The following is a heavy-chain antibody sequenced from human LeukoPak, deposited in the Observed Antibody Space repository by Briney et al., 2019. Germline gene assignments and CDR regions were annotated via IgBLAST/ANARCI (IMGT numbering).Heavy chain of an antibody. J-gene: IGHJ4*02. V-gene: IGHV3-33*01. D-gene: IGHD4-17*01. CDR1: GFTFSSYG. Sequence: QPGRSLRLSCAASGFTFSSYGMHWVRQAPGKGLEWVAVIWYDGSNKYYADSVKGRFTISRDNSKNTLYLQMNSLRAEDTAVYYCARDYGDYFLDYWGQGTLVTVSS. CDR3: ARDYGDYFLDY. CDR2: IWYDGSNK.